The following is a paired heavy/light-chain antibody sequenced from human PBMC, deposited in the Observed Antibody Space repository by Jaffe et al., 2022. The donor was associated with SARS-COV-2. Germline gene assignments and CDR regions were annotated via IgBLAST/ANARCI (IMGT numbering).Heavy chain of an antibody. Sequence: QVQLVESGGGAVQPGRSLRLSCTGSGFSFGSFVMYWVRQAPGKGLEWAASISYDGSKTYYGDAVRGRFTVSRDNSKNMLLLQMNSLKSEDTAIYYCARNLVRGEGSFYYMDVWGQGTTVTVSS. CDR3: ARNLVRGEGSFYYMDV. V-gene: IGHV3-30*03. J-gene: IGHJ6*03. CDR2: ISYDGSKT. D-gene: IGHD3-10*01. CDR1: GFSFGSFV.
Light chain of an antibody. Sequence: EVVMTQSPATLSVSPGERATLSCRASQSVSNNLAWYQQKPGQAPRLLIYGASSRATGVPARFSGSGSGTDFTLTISSLQSEDFAVYYCQQYNNWPPITFGQGTRLEIK. V-gene: IGKV3-15*01. CDR3: QQYNNWPPIT. CDR1: QSVSNN. J-gene: IGKJ5*01. CDR2: GAS.